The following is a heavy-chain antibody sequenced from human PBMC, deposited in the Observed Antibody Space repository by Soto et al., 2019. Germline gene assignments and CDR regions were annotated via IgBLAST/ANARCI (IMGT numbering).Heavy chain of an antibody. Sequence: EVQLVESGGGLVQPGRSLRLSCAASGFTFDDCAMHWVRQAPGKGLEWVSGISWNSGNRVYADSVKGRFTISRDNVKNSVYLEMNSLSGEDTAVYYCVKDKSGDFYAMDVWGQGTTVNVFS. CDR2: ISWNSGNR. V-gene: IGHV3-9*01. CDR3: VKDKSGDFYAMDV. D-gene: IGHD1-26*01. J-gene: IGHJ6*02. CDR1: GFTFDDCA.